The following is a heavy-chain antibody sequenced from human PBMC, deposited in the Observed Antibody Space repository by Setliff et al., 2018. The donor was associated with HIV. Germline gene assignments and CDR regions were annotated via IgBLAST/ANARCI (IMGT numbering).Heavy chain of an antibody. CDR1: GGTLSSYA. J-gene: IGHJ4*02. CDR2: IIPISGTA. D-gene: IGHD6-19*01. V-gene: IGHV1-69*06. CDR3: ARDEGGGWPLDY. Sequence: VASVKVSCKASGGTLSSYAISWVRQAPGQGLEWMGRIIPISGTANNAQKFQGRVTITADKSTSTAYMQLSSLRSEDTAVYYCARDEGGGWPLDYWGQGTLVTVSS.